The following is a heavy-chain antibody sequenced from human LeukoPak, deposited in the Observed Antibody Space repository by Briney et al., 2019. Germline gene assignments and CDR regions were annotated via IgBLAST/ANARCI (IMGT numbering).Heavy chain of an antibody. CDR1: GFTFGNHW. D-gene: IGHD3-22*01. Sequence: GGSLRLSCTASGFTFGNHWMHWVRQAPGKGLEWLGNIRQDGGRIHYVDSVEGRFTISRDNPKNSLYLQMDSLRAEDTAVYYCAYWYYDSSGYPANAFDIWGQGTMVTVSS. V-gene: IGHV3-7*01. CDR3: AYWYYDSSGYPANAFDI. J-gene: IGHJ3*02. CDR2: IRQDGGRI.